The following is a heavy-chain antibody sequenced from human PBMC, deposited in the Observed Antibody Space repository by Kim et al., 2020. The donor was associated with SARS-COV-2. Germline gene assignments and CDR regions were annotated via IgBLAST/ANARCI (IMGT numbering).Heavy chain of an antibody. CDR1: GGSISSSNW. CDR3: ASIQFGSDTLYYYYYYGMDV. D-gene: IGHD1-26*01. Sequence: SETLSLTCAVSGGSISSSNWWSWVRQPPGKGLEWIGEIYHSGSTNYNPSLKSRVTISVDKSKNQFSLKLSSVTAADTAVYYCASIQFGSDTLYYYYYYGMDVWGQGTTVTVSS. J-gene: IGHJ6*02. CDR2: IYHSGST. V-gene: IGHV4-4*02.